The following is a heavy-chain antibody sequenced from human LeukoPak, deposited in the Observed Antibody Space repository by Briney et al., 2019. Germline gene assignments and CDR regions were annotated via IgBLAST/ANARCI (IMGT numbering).Heavy chain of an antibody. CDR1: AYTFSSYN. Sequence: GASVKVSCKASAYTFSSYNINWVRQAPGQGLEWMGWISTYNGNTNYAQKLQGRVTMTIDTSTSTAYMELRSLRSDDTVVYYCATIVTAIPYWGQGTLVTVSS. CDR3: ATIVTAIPY. D-gene: IGHD5-12*01. V-gene: IGHV1-18*04. J-gene: IGHJ4*02. CDR2: ISTYNGNT.